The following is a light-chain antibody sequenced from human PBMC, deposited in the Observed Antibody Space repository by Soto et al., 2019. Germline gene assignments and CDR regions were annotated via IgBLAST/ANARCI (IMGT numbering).Light chain of an antibody. CDR1: QSVNNNY. V-gene: IGKV3-20*01. CDR3: QQYGSLVT. CDR2: GAA. J-gene: IGKJ4*01. Sequence: EIVLTQSPGTLSLSPGERATLSCRASQSVNNNYLAWYQQKPGQAPRLLIYGAASRATGIPDRFSGSGSGTDFTLTTSRLEPGDFAVYYCQQYGSLVTFGGGTKVEIK.